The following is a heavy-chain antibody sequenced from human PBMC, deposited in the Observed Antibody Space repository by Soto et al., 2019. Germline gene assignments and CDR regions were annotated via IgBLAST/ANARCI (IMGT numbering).Heavy chain of an antibody. V-gene: IGHV3-23*01. D-gene: IGHD2-2*01. CDR3: AKLPRDLPGLSLGYCSSTSCLIDYDSLYFFFDY. J-gene: IGHJ4*02. Sequence: PGGSLRLSCAASGFTFSSYAMSWVRQAPGKGLEWVSAISGSGGSTYSADSVKGRFTISRDNSKNTLYLQMNSLRAEDTAVYYCAKLPRDLPGLSLGYCSSTSCLIDYDSLYFFFDYWGQGTLVTVSS. CDR2: ISGSGGST. CDR1: GFTFSSYA.